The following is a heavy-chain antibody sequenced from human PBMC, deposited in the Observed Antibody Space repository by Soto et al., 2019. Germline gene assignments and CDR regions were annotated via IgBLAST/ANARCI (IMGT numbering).Heavy chain of an antibody. CDR3: ARGEWLKRYYYYYMDV. Sequence: SETLSLTCTVSVGSISSGGYYWSWIRQHPGKGLEWIGYIYYSGSTYYNPSLKSRVTISVDTSKNQFSLKLSSVTAADTAVYYCARGEWLKRYYYYYMDVWGKGTTVTVSS. D-gene: IGHD5-12*01. CDR2: IYYSGST. J-gene: IGHJ6*03. CDR1: VGSISSGGYY. V-gene: IGHV4-31*03.